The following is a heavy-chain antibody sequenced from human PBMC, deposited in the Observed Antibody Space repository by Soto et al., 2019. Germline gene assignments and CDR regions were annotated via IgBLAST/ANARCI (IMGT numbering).Heavy chain of an antibody. CDR1: GYGFTTYG. J-gene: IGHJ4*02. CDR2: ISAHNGNT. V-gene: IGHV1-18*01. Sequence: QIHLVQSGAEVKKPGASVKVSCKGSGYGFTTYGITWVRQAPGQGLEWMAWISAHNGNTNYAQKLQGRVTVTRDTSTSTAYMELSRLRSDDAAVYYYARGRYGDYWGQGALVTVSS. CDR3: ARGRYGDY. D-gene: IGHD1-1*01.